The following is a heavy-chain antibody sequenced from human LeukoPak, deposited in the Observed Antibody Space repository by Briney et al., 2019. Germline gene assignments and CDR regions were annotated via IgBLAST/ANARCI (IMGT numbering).Heavy chain of an antibody. CDR3: ARNYYDSSGGDY. V-gene: IGHV1-8*01. D-gene: IGHD3-22*01. J-gene: IGHJ4*02. CDR2: MNPNSGNT. CDR1: GYTFTSYD. Sequence: RGASVRVPCKASGYTFTSYDINWVRQATGQGLEWMGWMNPNSGNTGYAQKFQGRVTMTRNTSISTAYMELSSLRSEDTAVYYCARNYYDSSGGDYWGQGTLVTVSS.